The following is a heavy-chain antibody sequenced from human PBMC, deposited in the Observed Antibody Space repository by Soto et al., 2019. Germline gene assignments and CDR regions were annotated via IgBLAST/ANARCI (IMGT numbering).Heavy chain of an antibody. V-gene: IGHV3-23*01. J-gene: IGHJ3*02. CDR1: GFTFSSYA. CDR2: ISGSGGST. Sequence: GGSLRLSCAASGFTFSSYAMSWVRQAPGKGLEWVSAISGSGGSTYYADSVKGRFTISRDNSKNTLYLQMNSLRAEDTAVYYCAGDKYCGGDCYLDAFDIWGQGTMVTVSS. CDR3: AGDKYCGGDCYLDAFDI. D-gene: IGHD2-21*02.